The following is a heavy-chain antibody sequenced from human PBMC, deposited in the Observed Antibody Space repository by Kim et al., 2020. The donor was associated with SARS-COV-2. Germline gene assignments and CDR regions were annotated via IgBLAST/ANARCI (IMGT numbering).Heavy chain of an antibody. Sequence: ASVKVSCKASGYTFTSYGISWVRQAPGQGLEWMGWISAYNGNTNYAQKLQGRVTMTTDTSTSTAYMELRSLRSDDTAVYYCARGIWGWDYYDSSGYYPGDDYWGQGTLVTVSS. CDR3: ARGIWGWDYYDSSGYYPGDDY. D-gene: IGHD3-22*01. CDR1: GYTFTSYG. V-gene: IGHV1-18*04. CDR2: ISAYNGNT. J-gene: IGHJ4*02.